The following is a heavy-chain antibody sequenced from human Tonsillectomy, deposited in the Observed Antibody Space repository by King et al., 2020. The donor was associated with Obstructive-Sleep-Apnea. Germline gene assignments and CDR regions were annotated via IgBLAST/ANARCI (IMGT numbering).Heavy chain of an antibody. J-gene: IGHJ6*02. V-gene: IGHV4-59*01. CDR2: IYYSGTT. Sequence: QLQESGPGLVKPSETLSLTCAVSGGSISNYYWNWVRQSPGKGLEWIAYIYYSGTTNYNPSLKSRVTISVDTSKKQFTLNLGSVTAADTAVYYCARARGGGRGGVMDVWGQGTTVTVSS. CDR3: ARARGGGRGGVMDV. CDR1: GGSISNYY. D-gene: IGHD3-16*01.